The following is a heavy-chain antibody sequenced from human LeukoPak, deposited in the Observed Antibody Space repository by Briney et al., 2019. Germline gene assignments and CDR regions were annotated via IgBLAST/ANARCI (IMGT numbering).Heavy chain of an antibody. CDR3: AKDLHGGYSSDY. V-gene: IGHV3-30*02. D-gene: IGHD4-23*01. Sequence: GGSLRLSCAASGFTFNNFGMHWVRQAPGKGLEWVSFIEYEGVHKYYADSVKGRFTIYKDNSKATLYLQMNSLRPEDTAVYYCAKDLHGGYSSDYWGQGTLVTVFS. J-gene: IGHJ4*02. CDR2: IEYEGVHK. CDR1: GFTFNNFG.